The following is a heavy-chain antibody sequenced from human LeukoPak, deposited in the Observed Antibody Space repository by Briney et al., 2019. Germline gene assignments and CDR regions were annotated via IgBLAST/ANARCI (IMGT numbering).Heavy chain of an antibody. J-gene: IGHJ4*02. V-gene: IGHV3-30*18. CDR2: ISYDGSNK. D-gene: IGHD3-10*01. Sequence: PGRSLRLSCAASGFTFSSYGMHSVRQAPGKGLEWVAVISYDGSNKYYADSVKGRFTISRDNSKNTLYLQMNSLRAEDTAVYYCAKEMDPYGSGSYYPYFAFDYWGQGTLVTVSS. CDR3: AKEMDPYGSGSYYPYFAFDY. CDR1: GFTFSSYG.